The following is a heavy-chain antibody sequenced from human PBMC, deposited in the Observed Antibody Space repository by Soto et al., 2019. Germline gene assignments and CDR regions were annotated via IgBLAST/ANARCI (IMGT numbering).Heavy chain of an antibody. CDR2: IIPIFRTP. V-gene: IGHV1-69*01. J-gene: IGHJ5*02. CDR1: GVTFSRFA. D-gene: IGHD5-12*01. Sequence: QMQLVQSRAEVKQPGSSVKVSCQASGVTFSRFAISWVRQAPGQGLEWMGGIIPIFRTPNYAQNFQGRVTITADESTSSVYMELSRLRSEDTAVYYCARSTGSGFRPGTHRFDWFDPWGQGTLVTVSS. CDR3: ARSTGSGFRPGTHRFDWFDP.